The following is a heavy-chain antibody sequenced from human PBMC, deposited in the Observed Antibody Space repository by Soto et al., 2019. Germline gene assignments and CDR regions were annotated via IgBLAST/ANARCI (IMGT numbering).Heavy chain of an antibody. J-gene: IGHJ4*02. Sequence: PGESLKISCKGSGYSFTSYWIGWVRQMPGKGLEWMGIIYPGDSDTRYSPSFQGQVTISADKSISTAYLQWSSLKASDTAMYYCARAWEDYSNQYYFDYWGQVTLVTVSS. CDR1: GYSFTSYW. CDR3: ARAWEDYSNQYYFDY. V-gene: IGHV5-51*01. CDR2: IYPGDSDT. D-gene: IGHD4-4*01.